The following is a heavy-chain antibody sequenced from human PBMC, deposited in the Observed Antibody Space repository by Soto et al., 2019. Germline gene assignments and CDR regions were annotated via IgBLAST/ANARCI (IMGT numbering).Heavy chain of an antibody. CDR3: AREPRYCRGGSCSITGDAYDI. Sequence: GGSLRLCCTASGFIVSDTYVNWVRQAPGKGLEWVSVISNRGDTHYADSVRGRFSLSRDISDNTLHLQMNNLRVEDTAVYYCAREPRYCRGGSCSITGDAYDIWGPGTMVTVSS. CDR1: GFIVSDTY. J-gene: IGHJ3*02. CDR2: ISNRGDT. V-gene: IGHV3-66*01. D-gene: IGHD2-15*01.